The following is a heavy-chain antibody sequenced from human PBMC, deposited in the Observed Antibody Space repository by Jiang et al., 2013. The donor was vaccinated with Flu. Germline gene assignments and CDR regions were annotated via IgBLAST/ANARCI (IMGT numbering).Heavy chain of an antibody. Sequence: VQLLESGGGLVKPGGSLRLSCSASGFTFSDYYMSWIRQAPGKGLEWVSYITSSDNTIYYADSVKGRFTVSRDNAQNSLYLQMNSLRAEDTAVYYCARLSSGSSWYSFVDYWGQGTLVTVSS. D-gene: IGHD6-13*01. CDR2: ITSSDNTI. V-gene: IGHV3-11*01. CDR1: GFTFSDYY. CDR3: ARLSSGSSWYSFVDY. J-gene: IGHJ4*02.